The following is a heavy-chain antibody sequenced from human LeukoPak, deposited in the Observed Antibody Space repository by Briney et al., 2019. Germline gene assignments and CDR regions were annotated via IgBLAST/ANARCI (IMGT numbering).Heavy chain of an antibody. CDR1: GGSISSYY. V-gene: IGHV4-4*07. Sequence: PSETLSLTCTVSGGSISSYYWSWIRQPAGKGLEWIGRIYTSGSTNYNPSLKSRVTMSVDTSKNQFSLKLSSVTAADTAVYYCARFGTVTTYYGPDELDNNWFDPWGQGTLVTVSS. J-gene: IGHJ5*02. CDR2: IYTSGST. D-gene: IGHD4-17*01. CDR3: ARFGTVTTYYGPDELDNNWFDP.